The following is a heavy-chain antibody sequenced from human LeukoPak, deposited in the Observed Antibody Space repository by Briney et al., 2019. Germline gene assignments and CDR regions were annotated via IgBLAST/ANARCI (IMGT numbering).Heavy chain of an antibody. D-gene: IGHD2-2*01. V-gene: IGHV3-48*04. Sequence: QSGGSLRLSCAASGFTFSSYSMNWVRQAPGKGLEWVSYITSSSSTIYYADSVKGRFTISRDNAKNSLYLQMNSLRAEDTAVYYCARRYCSSTSCTLDYWGQGTLVTVSS. CDR2: ITSSSSTI. J-gene: IGHJ4*02. CDR1: GFTFSSYS. CDR3: ARRYCSSTSCTLDY.